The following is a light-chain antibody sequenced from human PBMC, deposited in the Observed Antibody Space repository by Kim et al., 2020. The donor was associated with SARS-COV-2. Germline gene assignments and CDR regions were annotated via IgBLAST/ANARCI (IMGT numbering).Light chain of an antibody. CDR3: QQRSNWREYT. CDR2: DAP. Sequence: EIVLTQSPATLSLSPGERATLSCRASQSVSSYLAWYQQKPGQAPRLLIYDAPNRATGIPARFSGSGSGTDFTLTISSLEPEDFAVYYCQQRSNWREYTFGQGTKLEI. J-gene: IGKJ2*01. V-gene: IGKV3-11*01. CDR1: QSVSSY.